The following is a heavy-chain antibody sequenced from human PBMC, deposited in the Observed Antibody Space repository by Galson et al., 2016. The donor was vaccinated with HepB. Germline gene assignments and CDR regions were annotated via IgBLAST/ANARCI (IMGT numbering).Heavy chain of an antibody. J-gene: IGHJ4*02. CDR3: ARGDIVGAIFDY. CDR1: GFTLSTYS. Sequence: SLRLSCAASGFTLSTYSMHWVRQAPGQGLQWVALLSFDGDKKEYADSVKGRFTISRDNAKNSLYLQMNSLRAEDTAVYYCARGDIVGAIFDYWGQGTLVTVSP. CDR2: LSFDGDKK. V-gene: IGHV3-30*07. D-gene: IGHD1-26*01.